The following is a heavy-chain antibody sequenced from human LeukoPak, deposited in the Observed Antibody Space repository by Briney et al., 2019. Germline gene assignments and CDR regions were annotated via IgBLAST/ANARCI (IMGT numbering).Heavy chain of an antibody. CDR1: GDSMTRGGYY. D-gene: IGHD4-11*01. CDR3: ARAVDYRKYFDY. J-gene: IGHJ4*02. Sequence: KASETLSLTCTVSGDSMTRGGYYWSWVRQHPGKGLEWIGFIYHSGTTFYNPSLEGRAAISVDTSQNQFSLKLTSVTAADTAVYYCARAVDYRKYFDYWGQGTLVTVSS. CDR2: IYHSGTT. V-gene: IGHV4-31*03.